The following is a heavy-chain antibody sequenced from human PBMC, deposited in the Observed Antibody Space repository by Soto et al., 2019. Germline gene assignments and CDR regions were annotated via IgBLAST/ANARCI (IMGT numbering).Heavy chain of an antibody. Sequence: GASVKVSCKASGFTFTSSAVQWVRQARGQRLEWIGWIVVGSGNTSYAQKFQERVTITRDMSTSTAYMELSSLRSEDTAVYYCAAVPNYDILTGFAANYFDYWGQGTLVTVSS. CDR1: GFTFTSSA. V-gene: IGHV1-58*01. CDR3: AAVPNYDILTGFAANYFDY. D-gene: IGHD3-9*01. CDR2: IVVGSGNT. J-gene: IGHJ4*02.